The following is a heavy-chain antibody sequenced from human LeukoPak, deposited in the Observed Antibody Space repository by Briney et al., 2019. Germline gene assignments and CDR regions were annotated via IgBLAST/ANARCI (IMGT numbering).Heavy chain of an antibody. Sequence: PGGSLRLSCAASGFTFSSYAMHWVRQAPGKGLEWVAVISYDGSNKYYADSVKGRFTISRDNAKNTLYLQMNSLRAEDTAVYYCARSEYSSSSGDAFDIWGQGTMVTVSS. CDR1: GFTFSSYA. V-gene: IGHV3-30*04. CDR2: ISYDGSNK. CDR3: ARSEYSSSSGDAFDI. J-gene: IGHJ3*02. D-gene: IGHD6-6*01.